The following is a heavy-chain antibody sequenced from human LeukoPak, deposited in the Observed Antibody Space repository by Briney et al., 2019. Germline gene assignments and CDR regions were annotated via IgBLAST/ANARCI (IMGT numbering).Heavy chain of an antibody. CDR1: GFTFSSYA. V-gene: IGHV3-23*01. CDR2: ISGSGGST. Sequence: GGSLRLSCAASGFTFSSYAMSWVRQAPGKGLEWVSAISGSGGSTYYADSVKGRFTISRDNSKNTLYLQMNSLRAEDTAVYYCAKDRDSEGITMIVVVITPTFDWWGQGTLVTVSS. D-gene: IGHD3-22*01. CDR3: AKDRDSEGITMIVVVITPTFDW. J-gene: IGHJ4*02.